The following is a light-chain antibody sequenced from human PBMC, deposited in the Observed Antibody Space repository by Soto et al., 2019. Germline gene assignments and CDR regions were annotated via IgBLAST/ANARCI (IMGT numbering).Light chain of an antibody. CDR2: GAS. CDR3: QQYGSSPWT. J-gene: IGKJ1*01. V-gene: IGKV3-20*01. Sequence: EIVLTQSPGTLSLSPGERATLSCRASQSVSSSYLAWYQQKPGQAPMPLIYGASSRAIGIPDRFSRSGSGTDFSLTISRLEPEDCAVYYCQQYGSSPWTFGQGTKVDIK. CDR1: QSVSSSY.